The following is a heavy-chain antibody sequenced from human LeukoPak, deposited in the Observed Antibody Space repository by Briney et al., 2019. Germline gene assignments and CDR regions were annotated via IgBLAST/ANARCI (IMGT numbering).Heavy chain of an antibody. D-gene: IGHD3-16*02. Sequence: GASVKVSCKASGYSFTSFLIIWVRQAPGQGLEWMGWISAYNGNTNYAQRLQGRVTMTTDTSTSTAFMELRSLTSDDTAVYYCARVMGGSYLDYWGQGTLVIVSS. J-gene: IGHJ4*02. CDR2: ISAYNGNT. CDR3: ARVMGGSYLDY. CDR1: GYSFTSFL. V-gene: IGHV1-18*01.